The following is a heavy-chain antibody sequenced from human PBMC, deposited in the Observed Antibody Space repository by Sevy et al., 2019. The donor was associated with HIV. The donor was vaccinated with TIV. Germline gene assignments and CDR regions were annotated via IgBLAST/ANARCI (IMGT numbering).Heavy chain of an antibody. V-gene: IGHV3-30*02. CDR2: IRYDGSNQ. CDR1: GFTFSAYG. D-gene: IGHD1-1*01. Sequence: GSLRLSCAASGFTFSAYGMHWVRQAPGKGLEWVAFIRYDGSNQFYADSVKGQFTISRDNSNNTLYLQMTTLRTEDTAVYYCATRWTLDYWGQGTLVTVSS. CDR3: ATRWTLDY. J-gene: IGHJ4*02.